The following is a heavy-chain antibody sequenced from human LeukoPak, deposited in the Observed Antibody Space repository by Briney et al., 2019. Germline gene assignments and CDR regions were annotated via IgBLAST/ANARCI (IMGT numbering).Heavy chain of an antibody. CDR3: ARPSRYCGGGACYDYFDY. J-gene: IGHJ4*02. CDR2: IFSNDEK. CDR1: GFSLSNAEMS. D-gene: IGHD2-15*01. Sequence: SGPTLVNPTETLTLTCTVSGFSLSNAEMSVSWIRQPPGKALEWLAHIFSNDEKSYSTSLKSRLTISKDTSKGQVVLTMTNMDPVDTAAYYCARPSRYCGGGACYDYFDYWGQGTLVTVSS. V-gene: IGHV2-26*01.